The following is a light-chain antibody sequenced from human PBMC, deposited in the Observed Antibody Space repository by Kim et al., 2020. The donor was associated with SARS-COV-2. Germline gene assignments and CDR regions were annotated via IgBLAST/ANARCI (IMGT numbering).Light chain of an antibody. J-gene: IGLJ2*01. Sequence: QSALTQPASVSGSPVQSITISCTGTSSDVGSYNFVSWYQQHPGKAPKLMIYEGSKRPSGVSNRFSGSKSGNTASLTISGLQAEDEADYYCCSYAGSSTVVFGGGTQLTVL. CDR1: SSDVGSYNF. V-gene: IGLV2-23*01. CDR3: CSYAGSSTVV. CDR2: EGS.